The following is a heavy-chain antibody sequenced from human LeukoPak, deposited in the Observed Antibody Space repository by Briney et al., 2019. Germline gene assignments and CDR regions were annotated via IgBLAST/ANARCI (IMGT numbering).Heavy chain of an antibody. V-gene: IGHV1-2*02. D-gene: IGHD3-10*01. Sequence: GASVKVSCKASGYTFTGYYMHWVRQAPGQGLEWMGWINPNSGGTNYAQKFQGRVTMTRDTSISTAYMELSRLRSDDTAVYYCARLRAYYGSGSDVHNWFDPWGQGTLVTVSS. CDR2: INPNSGGT. J-gene: IGHJ5*02. CDR1: GYTFTGYY. CDR3: ARLRAYYGSGSDVHNWFDP.